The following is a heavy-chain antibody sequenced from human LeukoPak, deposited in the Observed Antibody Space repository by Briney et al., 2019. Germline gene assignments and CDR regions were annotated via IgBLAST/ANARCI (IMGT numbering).Heavy chain of an antibody. CDR1: GFAFRSYS. CDR3: TREQLFDY. V-gene: IGHV3-21*01. Sequence: GSLILSCAASGFAFRSYSMNWVRQAPGKGLEWVSSFSSVSTYIYYADSVKGRFTISRDNAKNSLYLQMNSLRAEDTAVYYCTREQLFDYWGQGTLVTVSS. CDR2: FSSVSTYI. J-gene: IGHJ4*02. D-gene: IGHD6-13*01.